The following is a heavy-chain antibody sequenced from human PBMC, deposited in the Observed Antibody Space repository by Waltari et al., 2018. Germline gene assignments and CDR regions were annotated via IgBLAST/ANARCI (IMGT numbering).Heavy chain of an antibody. V-gene: IGHV3-30*18. CDR1: GFIFGYCN. D-gene: IGHD5-12*01. J-gene: IGHJ4*02. CDR3: VKYSGFDYFFDY. CDR2: ISHDGSNK. Sequence: QFQLVESGGGVVQPGRSLRLSCAASGFIFGYCNMHWVRQTPGQGLQWVAAISHDGSNKDYADSVKSRFTVSRDNSNNTLYLQINSLRADDTGIYFCVKYSGFDYFFDYWGQGTLVTVSS.